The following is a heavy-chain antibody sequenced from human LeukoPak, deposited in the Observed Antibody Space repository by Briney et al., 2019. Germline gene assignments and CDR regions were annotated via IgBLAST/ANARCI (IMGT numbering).Heavy chain of an antibody. CDR2: INHSGST. CDR1: GGSFSGYY. Sequence: PSETLSLTCAVYGGSFSGYYWSWIRQPPGKGLEWIGEINHSGSTNYNPSLKSRVTISVDMSKNQFSLKLSSVTAADTAVYYCAREDRALWAYYFDYWGQGTLVTVSS. V-gene: IGHV4-34*01. CDR3: AREDRALWAYYFDY. J-gene: IGHJ4*02. D-gene: IGHD3-10*01.